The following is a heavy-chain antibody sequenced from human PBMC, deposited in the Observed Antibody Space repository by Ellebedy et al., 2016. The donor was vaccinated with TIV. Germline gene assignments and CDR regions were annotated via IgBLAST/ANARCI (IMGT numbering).Heavy chain of an antibody. V-gene: IGHV1-2*04. J-gene: IGHJ5*01. CDR2: INPNNGDT. CDR3: ARGPRIVGATTGNWFES. CDR1: GYTFSAYY. Sequence: AASVKVSCKASGYTFSAYYMHWVRQAPGQDLEWMGWINPNNGDTNCAQKFQGWVTMTRDTSISTAYMDLNRRTSDDTAVYYCARGPRIVGATTGNWFESWGQGTLVTVSS. D-gene: IGHD1-26*01.